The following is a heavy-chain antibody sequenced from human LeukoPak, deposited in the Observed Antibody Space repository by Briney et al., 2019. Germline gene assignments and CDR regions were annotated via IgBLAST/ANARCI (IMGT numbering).Heavy chain of an antibody. Sequence: EASVKVSCKASGYTFTGYYMHWVRQAPGQGLEWMGWINPNSGGTNYAQKFQGRVTMNRDTSISTAYMELSRLRSDDTAVYYCARDTYGSGSSDFDYWGQGTLVTVSS. CDR1: GYTFTGYY. CDR3: ARDTYGSGSSDFDY. V-gene: IGHV1-2*02. CDR2: INPNSGGT. D-gene: IGHD3-10*01. J-gene: IGHJ4*02.